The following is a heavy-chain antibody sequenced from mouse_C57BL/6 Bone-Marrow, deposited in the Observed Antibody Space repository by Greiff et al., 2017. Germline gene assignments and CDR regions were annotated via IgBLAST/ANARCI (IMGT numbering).Heavy chain of an antibody. J-gene: IGHJ4*01. CDR2: ILSGGST. V-gene: IGHV2-5*01. CDR1: GFSLTSYG. CDR3: AKKSGDYDWAMDY. D-gene: IGHD2-4*01. Sequence: QVQLQQSGPGLVQPSQSLSITCTVSGFSLTSYGLHWFRQPPGKGLEWLGVILSGGSTDYNAAFMSKLSITQDNSKSQVFFKMNSLQADDTAIYYCAKKSGDYDWAMDYWGQGTSVTVSS.